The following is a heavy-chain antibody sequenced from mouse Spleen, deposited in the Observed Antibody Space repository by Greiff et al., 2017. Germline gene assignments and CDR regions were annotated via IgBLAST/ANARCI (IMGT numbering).Heavy chain of an antibody. CDR1: GFTFSSYA. CDR2: ISDGGSYT. J-gene: IGHJ1*03. CDR3: ARGDYYGPSYWYFDV. Sequence: EVKLVESGGGLVKPGGSLKLSCAASGFTFSSYAMSWVRQTPEKRLEWVATISDGGSYTYYPDNVKGRFTISRDNAKNNLYLQMSHLKSEDTAMYYCARGDYYGPSYWYFDVWGTGTTVTVSS. D-gene: IGHD1-1*01. V-gene: IGHV5-4*03.